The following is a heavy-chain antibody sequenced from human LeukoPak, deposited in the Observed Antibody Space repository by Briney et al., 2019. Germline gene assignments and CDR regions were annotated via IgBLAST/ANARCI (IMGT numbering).Heavy chain of an antibody. CDR1: GLTVSRNY. CDR3: AKTFGL. CDR2: IYSSGST. D-gene: IGHD2/OR15-2a*01. V-gene: IGHV3-66*01. J-gene: IGHJ4*02. Sequence: PGGSLRLSCAASGLTVSRNYMSWVRQAPGKGLEWVSTIYSSGSTYYADSVKGRFTISRDSSKNTLYLQMNSLRPEDTAVYYCAKTFGLWGQGTLVTVSS.